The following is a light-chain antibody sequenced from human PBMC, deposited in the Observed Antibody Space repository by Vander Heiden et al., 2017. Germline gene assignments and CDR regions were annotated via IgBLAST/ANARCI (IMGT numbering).Light chain of an antibody. CDR1: SEHSSYI. CDR2: LEGSGSY. J-gene: IGLJ3*02. V-gene: IGLV4-60*02. Sequence: HPVLTQSSSASASLGSSVKLPCTLSSEHSSYIIAWHQQQPGKAPRYLMNLEGSGSYNKGSGVPDRFSGSSSGADRYLTISNLQFEDEADYYCETWDSSTWVFGGGTKLTVL. CDR3: ETWDSSTWV.